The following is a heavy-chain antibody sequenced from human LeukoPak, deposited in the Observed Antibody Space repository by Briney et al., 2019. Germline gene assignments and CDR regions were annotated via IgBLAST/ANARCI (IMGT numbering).Heavy chain of an antibody. V-gene: IGHV4-59*01. CDR3: TRSFPGIVGAADF. J-gene: IGHJ4*02. Sequence: SETLSLTCTVSGGSIISYYWSWIRQSPQKGLEWIAYIHSSGKTNYNPSLKSRVTISVDTSKNQFSLKVTSMAAADTGVYYCTRSFPGIVGAADFWGQGTLATVSS. CDR2: IHSSGKT. D-gene: IGHD1-26*01. CDR1: GGSIISYY.